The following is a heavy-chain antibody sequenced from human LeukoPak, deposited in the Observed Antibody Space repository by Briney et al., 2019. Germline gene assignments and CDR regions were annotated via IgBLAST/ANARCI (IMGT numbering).Heavy chain of an antibody. Sequence: AGGSLRLSCAASGFTFSSYAMSWVRQAPGKGLEWVLAISGSGGSTYYADSVKGRFTISRDNSKNTLYLQMNSLRAEDTAVYYCANAVVAATWDYWGQGTLVTVSS. D-gene: IGHD2-15*01. V-gene: IGHV3-23*01. CDR3: ANAVVAATWDY. J-gene: IGHJ4*02. CDR1: GFTFSSYA. CDR2: ISGSGGST.